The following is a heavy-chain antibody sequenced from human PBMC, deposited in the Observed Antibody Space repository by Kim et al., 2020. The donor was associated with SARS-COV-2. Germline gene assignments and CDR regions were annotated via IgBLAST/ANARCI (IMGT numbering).Heavy chain of an antibody. D-gene: IGHD6-13*01. Sequence: ASVKVSCKASGYTFTGYYMHWVRQAPGQGLEWMGRINPNSGGTNYAQKFQGRVTMTRDTSISTAYMELSRLRSDDTAVYYCARAFVDPLGKALYYYYGMDVWGQGTTVTVSS. CDR2: INPNSGGT. CDR1: GYTFTGYY. CDR3: ARAFVDPLGKALYYYYGMDV. J-gene: IGHJ6*02. V-gene: IGHV1-2*06.